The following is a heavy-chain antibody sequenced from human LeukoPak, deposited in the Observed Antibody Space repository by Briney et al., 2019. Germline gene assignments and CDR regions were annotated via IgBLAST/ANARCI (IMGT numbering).Heavy chain of an antibody. D-gene: IGHD6-13*01. J-gene: IGHJ4*02. V-gene: IGHV4-59*01. CDR1: GGSISSYY. CDR2: IYYSGST. Sequence: KPSETLSLTCTVSGGSISSYYWSWIRQPPGKGLEWIGYIYYSGSTNYNPSLKSRVTISVDTSKNQFFLKLSSVTAADTAVYYCAREGAPFSSWSGWVDYWGQGTLVTVSS. CDR3: AREGAPFSSWSGWVDY.